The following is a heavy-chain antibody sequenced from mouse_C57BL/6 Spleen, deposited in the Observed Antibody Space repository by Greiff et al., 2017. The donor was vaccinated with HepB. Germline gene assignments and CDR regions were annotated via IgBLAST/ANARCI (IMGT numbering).Heavy chain of an antibody. CDR3: ARKNYGYAMDY. CDR1: GFSFTSYG. D-gene: IGHD1-1*01. CDR2: IWSGGSA. Sequence: VMLVESGPGLVQPSQSLSITCTVSGFSFTSYGVHWVRQSPGKGLEWLGVIWSGGSADYNAAFISRLGISKDNSKSQVFLKMNSLQADDTAVYYWARKNYGYAMDYWGQGTSVTVSS. J-gene: IGHJ4*01. V-gene: IGHV2-2*01.